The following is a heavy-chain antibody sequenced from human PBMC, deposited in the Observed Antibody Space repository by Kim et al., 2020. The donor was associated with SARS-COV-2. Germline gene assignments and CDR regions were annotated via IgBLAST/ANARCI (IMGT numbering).Heavy chain of an antibody. D-gene: IGHD4-17*01. J-gene: IGHJ4*02. CDR3: ARDPSSTVVTRLPTH. Sequence: ESGKGRFTISRDNSKNTLYLQMNSLRAEDTAVYYCARDPSSTVVTRLPTHWGQGTLVTVSS. V-gene: IGHV3-30*01.